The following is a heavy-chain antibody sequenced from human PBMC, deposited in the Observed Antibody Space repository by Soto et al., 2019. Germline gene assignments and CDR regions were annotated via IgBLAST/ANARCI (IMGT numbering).Heavy chain of an antibody. CDR2: INPDNGDT. V-gene: IGHV1-2*02. CDR3: TRDWSGANFQY. J-gene: IGHJ4*02. Sequence: QVQLVQSGAEVREPGASVKVSCKPSAATFSGNFFHWVRQAPGQGLEWMGWINPDNGDTNYAQKFQDRATMTRYTSSSTAYMDLSRLRSDDTAVYFCTRDWSGANFQYWGQGTLVTVSS. CDR1: AATFSGNF. D-gene: IGHD3-10*01.